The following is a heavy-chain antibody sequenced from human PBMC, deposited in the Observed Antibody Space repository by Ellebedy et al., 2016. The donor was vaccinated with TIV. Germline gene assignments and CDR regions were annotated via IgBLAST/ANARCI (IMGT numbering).Heavy chain of an antibody. D-gene: IGHD3-3*01. Sequence: GGSLRLSCAASGFTFSNYDMNWVRQAPGKGLEWVSSISSGSKYKYCADSLKDRFTVSRDNAKNSLYLQMNSLRAEDTAVYYCAREGLFGVVIYNAFDHWGQGTLVTVSS. CDR1: GFTFSNYD. CDR2: ISSGSKYK. J-gene: IGHJ4*02. CDR3: AREGLFGVVIYNAFDH. V-gene: IGHV3-21*01.